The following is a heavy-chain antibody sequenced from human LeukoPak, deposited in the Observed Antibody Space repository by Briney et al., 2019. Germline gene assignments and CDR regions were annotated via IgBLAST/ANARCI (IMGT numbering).Heavy chain of an antibody. V-gene: IGHV4-38-2*02. J-gene: IGHJ5*02. CDR2: MYHSGSS. D-gene: IGHD4-17*01. CDR1: GYSISSGYY. Sequence: SETLSLTCAVSGYSISSGYYWGWIRQPPGKGLEWIGSMYHSGSSYYNPSLKSRITISLDTSKNQFSLELGSVTAADTAVYYCARDPYGDYLNWFDPWGQGTLVTVSS. CDR3: ARDPYGDYLNWFDP.